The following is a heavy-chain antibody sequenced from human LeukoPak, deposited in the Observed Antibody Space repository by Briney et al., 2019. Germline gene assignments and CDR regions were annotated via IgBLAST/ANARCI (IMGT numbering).Heavy chain of an antibody. Sequence: ASETLSLTCTVSGYSISSGYDWGWIRQPPGKGLEWIGSIYQSGTTYYNPSLKSRVNISVDKSKNQFSLKLNSVPAADTAVYYCARFSVSQAWFDPWGPGTLVTVSS. CDR3: ARFSVSQAWFDP. CDR2: IYQSGTT. CDR1: GYSISSGYD. D-gene: IGHD1-14*01. V-gene: IGHV4-38-2*02. J-gene: IGHJ5*02.